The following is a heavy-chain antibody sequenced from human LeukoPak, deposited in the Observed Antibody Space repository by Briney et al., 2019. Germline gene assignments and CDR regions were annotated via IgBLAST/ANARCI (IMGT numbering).Heavy chain of an antibody. J-gene: IGHJ4*02. Sequence: GASVKVSFKASGYTFTGYYMHWVRQAPGQGLEWMGRINPNSGGTNYAQKVQGRVTITRDTSISTAYMELSRLRSDDTAVYYCARALNRYHYYGSGSYEDYWGQGTLVTVSS. V-gene: IGHV1-2*06. D-gene: IGHD3-10*01. CDR3: ARALNRYHYYGSGSYEDY. CDR2: INPNSGGT. CDR1: GYTFTGYY.